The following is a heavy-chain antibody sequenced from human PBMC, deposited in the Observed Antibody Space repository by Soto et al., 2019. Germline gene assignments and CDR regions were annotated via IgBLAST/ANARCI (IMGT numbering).Heavy chain of an antibody. J-gene: IGHJ4*02. CDR3: ATTLGRGSFDN. CDR1: GVSITDYY. CDR2: VYTSGHT. D-gene: IGHD7-27*01. Sequence: PSETLSLTCTVSGVSITDYYYTWIRQSAGKGLEWIGRVYTSGHTNFNPSLKSRVTMSVDRSKKQISLNLTSVTAADTAVYYCATTLGRGSFDNWGQGTLVTVSS. V-gene: IGHV4-4*07.